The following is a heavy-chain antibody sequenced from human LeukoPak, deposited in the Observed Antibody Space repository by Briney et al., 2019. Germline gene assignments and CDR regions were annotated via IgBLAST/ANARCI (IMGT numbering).Heavy chain of an antibody. J-gene: IGHJ4*02. Sequence: GGSLRLSCAASGFTFNNYAMTWVRQAPGKGLEWVSTISDSVSGGSTYYADSVKGRFTISRDNSKNTLYLQMNSLRAEDAAVYYCAKEYSLSFDYWGQGTLVTVSS. CDR1: GFTFNNYA. D-gene: IGHD6-13*01. CDR2: ISDSVSGGST. V-gene: IGHV3-23*01. CDR3: AKEYSLSFDY.